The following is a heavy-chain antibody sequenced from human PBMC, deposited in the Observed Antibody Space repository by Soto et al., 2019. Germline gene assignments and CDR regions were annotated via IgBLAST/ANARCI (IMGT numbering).Heavy chain of an antibody. V-gene: IGHV4-59*01. J-gene: IGHJ6*02. CDR3: SREDFYNGLDV. CDR2: IRYSGAT. CDR1: GGSIGSDY. Sequence: LSLTCIVSGGSIGSDYWTWIRQPPGKGLEWIGYIRYSGATDYSPSLESRVTISVDTSNSQFSLKLSSVTAADTAVYYCSREDFYNGLDVWGQGTTVTVSS.